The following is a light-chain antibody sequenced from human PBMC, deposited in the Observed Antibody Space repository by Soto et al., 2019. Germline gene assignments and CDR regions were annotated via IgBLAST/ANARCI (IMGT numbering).Light chain of an antibody. V-gene: IGLV2-8*01. J-gene: IGLJ1*01. Sequence: QSALTQPPSASGSPGQSVTLSCTGTSSDVGAYDFVSWYQQHPGKAPKLVIFEVSKRPSGVPDRFSGSKSGNTASLTVSGLQAEDEDDYYCSSYEGSNDFVFGTGTKVTVL. CDR3: SSYEGSNDFV. CDR1: SSDVGAYDF. CDR2: EVS.